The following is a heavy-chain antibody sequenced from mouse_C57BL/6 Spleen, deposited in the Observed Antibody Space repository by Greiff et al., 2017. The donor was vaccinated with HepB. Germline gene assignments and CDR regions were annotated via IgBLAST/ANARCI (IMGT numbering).Heavy chain of an antibody. V-gene: IGHV3-1*01. CDR2: ISYSGST. CDR1: GYSITSGYD. CDR3: ASGAYYSNSAWFAY. J-gene: IGHJ3*01. Sequence: DVKLVESGPGMVKPSQSLSLTCTVTGYSITSGYDWHWIRHFPGNKLEWMGYISYSGSTNYNPSLKSRISITHDTSKNHFFLKLNSVTTEDTATYYCASGAYYSNSAWFAYWGQGTLVTVSA. D-gene: IGHD2-5*01.